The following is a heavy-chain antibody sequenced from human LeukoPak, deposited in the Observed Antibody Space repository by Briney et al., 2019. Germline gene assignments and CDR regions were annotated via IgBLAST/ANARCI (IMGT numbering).Heavy chain of an antibody. CDR2: ISGSGGST. Sequence: GGSLRLSCAASGFTYSSYAMSWIRQAPGKGLEWVSAISGSGGSTFYAESVKGRFTISRDNSKNTPYLQMNSLRAEETALYYCAKPGRGGLYGGGFQHWGQGTLVTVSS. V-gene: IGHV3-23*01. CDR1: GFTYSSYA. J-gene: IGHJ1*01. CDR3: AKPGRGGLYGGGFQH. D-gene: IGHD2-8*01.